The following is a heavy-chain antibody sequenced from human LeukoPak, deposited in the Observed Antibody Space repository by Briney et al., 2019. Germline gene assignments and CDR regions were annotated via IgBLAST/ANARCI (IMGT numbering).Heavy chain of an antibody. CDR1: GYSFTSYW. CDR2: IYPGDSDT. Sequence: TGESLKISCKGSGYSFTSYWIGWARQMPGKGLEWMGIIYPGDSDTRYSPSFQGQVTISADKSISTAYLQWSSLKASDTAMYYCASAMDYYYYGMDVWGQGTTVTVSS. J-gene: IGHJ6*02. CDR3: ASAMDYYYYGMDV. V-gene: IGHV5-51*01.